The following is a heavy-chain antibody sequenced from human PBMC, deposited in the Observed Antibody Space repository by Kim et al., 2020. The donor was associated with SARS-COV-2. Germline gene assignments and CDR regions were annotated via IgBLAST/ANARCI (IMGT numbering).Heavy chain of an antibody. V-gene: IGHV3-53*01. J-gene: IGHJ6*02. Sequence: ESVKGRLTISRETSKNAVYLQMNSVRVEDTAFYYCARGGQHLAPAALDVWGQGTTVTVSS. CDR3: ARGGQHLAPAALDV. D-gene: IGHD6-13*01.